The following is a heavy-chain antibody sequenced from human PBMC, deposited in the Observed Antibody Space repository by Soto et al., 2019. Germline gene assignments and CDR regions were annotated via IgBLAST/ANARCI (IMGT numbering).Heavy chain of an antibody. CDR1: GFTFSNHA. CDR2: IGGGGGRP. J-gene: IGHJ5*02. Sequence: GGYMKLCCAASGFTFSNHAMGWVRQAPGKGLEWVSAIGGGGGRPYYADSVKGRFTISRDNSMQRLYLQMNSLRADDTAVYYCAKIAEEVAGTVYGSWGQGALVTVSS. CDR3: AKIAEEVAGTVYGS. D-gene: IGHD6-19*01. V-gene: IGHV3-23*01.